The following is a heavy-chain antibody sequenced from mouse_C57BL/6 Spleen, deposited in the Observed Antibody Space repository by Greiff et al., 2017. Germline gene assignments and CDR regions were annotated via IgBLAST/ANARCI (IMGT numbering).Heavy chain of an antibody. Sequence: QVQLQQPGAELVKPGASVKLSCKASGYTFTSYWMHWVKQRPGRGLEWIGRIDPNSGGTKYNEKFKSKATLTVDKPSSTAYMQLSSLTSEDSAVYYCATTTVVPHDYAMDYWGQGTSVTVSS. V-gene: IGHV1-72*01. D-gene: IGHD1-1*01. CDR2: IDPNSGGT. CDR1: GYTFTSYW. CDR3: ATTTVVPHDYAMDY. J-gene: IGHJ4*01.